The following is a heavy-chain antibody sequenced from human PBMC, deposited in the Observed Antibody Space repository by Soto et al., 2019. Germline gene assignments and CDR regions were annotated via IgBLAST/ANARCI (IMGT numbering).Heavy chain of an antibody. CDR2: ISGSGGST. J-gene: IGHJ4*02. D-gene: IGHD3-16*02. CDR1: GFTFSSYA. Sequence: EVQLLESGGGLVQPGGSLRLSCAASGFTFSSYAMSWVRQAPGKGLEWVSAISGSGGSTYYADSVKGRFTISRDNSKNTRYLQMNSLRAEDTAVYYCAKDLIWWSYRLMGGDYWGQGTLVTVSS. CDR3: AKDLIWWSYRLMGGDY. V-gene: IGHV3-23*01.